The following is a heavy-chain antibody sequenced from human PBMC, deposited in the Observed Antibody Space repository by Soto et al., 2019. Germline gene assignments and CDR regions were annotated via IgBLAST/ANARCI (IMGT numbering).Heavy chain of an antibody. J-gene: IGHJ4*02. D-gene: IGHD1-26*01. V-gene: IGHV1-69*02. CDR1: GGTFSSYI. Sequence: QVQLVQSGAEVKKPGSSVKVSCKASGGTFSSYIISWVRQAPGQGLEWMGRIIPILGIANYAQKFQGRVTITADKSTSTAYMELSSLRSEDTAVYYCASFRQTAIVGAAYFDYWGQGTLVTVSS. CDR3: ASFRQTAIVGAAYFDY. CDR2: IIPILGIA.